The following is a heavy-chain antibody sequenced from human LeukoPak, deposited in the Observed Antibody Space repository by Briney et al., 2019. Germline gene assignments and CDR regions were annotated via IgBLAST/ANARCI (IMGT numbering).Heavy chain of an antibody. V-gene: IGHV1-18*01. D-gene: IGHD6-13*01. CDR3: ARIPSSSSRTPIYYYYYMDV. CDR2: ISAYNGNT. J-gene: IGHJ6*03. CDR1: GYTFTSYG. Sequence: ASVKVSCKASGYTFTSYGISRVRQAPGQGLEWMGWISAYNGNTDYAQKLQGRVTMTTDTSTSTAYMELRSLRSDDTAVYYCARIPSSSSRTPIYYYYYMDVWGKGTTVTVSS.